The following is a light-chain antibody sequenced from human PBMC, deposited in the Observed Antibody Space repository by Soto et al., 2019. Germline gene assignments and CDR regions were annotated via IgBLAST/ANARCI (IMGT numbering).Light chain of an antibody. CDR2: EDN. J-gene: IGLJ7*01. V-gene: IGLV6-57*04. CDR3: QSYHSGNVV. Sequence: NFMLTQPHSVSESPGKTGTISCTRSSGSIASNYVQWYQQRPGSAPTPVIYEDNERPSGVPDRFSGSIDSSSNSASLTISGLKTDDEADYYCQSYHSGNVVFGGGTQLTVL. CDR1: SGSIASNY.